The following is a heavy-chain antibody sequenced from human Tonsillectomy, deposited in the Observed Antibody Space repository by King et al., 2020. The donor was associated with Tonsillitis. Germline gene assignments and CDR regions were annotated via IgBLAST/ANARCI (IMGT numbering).Heavy chain of an antibody. CDR1: GFSFRNYG. CDR2: IPYDGSNK. V-gene: IGHV3-30*18. D-gene: IGHD6-13*01. Sequence: VQLVESGGGVVQPGRSLRLSCAASGFSFRNYGIHWVRQAPGKGLEWVAIIPYDGSNKYYADSVKGRLTVSRDNSKNTLYLRMNSLRGEDTAVYYCAKEIAAAGDSYYSYGMDVWGQGTAVTVSS. CDR3: AKEIAAAGDSYYSYGMDV. J-gene: IGHJ6*02.